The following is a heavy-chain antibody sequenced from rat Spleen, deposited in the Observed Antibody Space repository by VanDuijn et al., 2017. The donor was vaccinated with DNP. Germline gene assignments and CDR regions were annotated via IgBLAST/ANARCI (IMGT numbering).Heavy chain of an antibody. CDR1: GFTFSYYW. V-gene: IGHV5-31*01. J-gene: IGHJ2*01. Sequence: EVQLVESGGGLVQPGRSLKLSCAASGFTFSYYWMTWIRQVPGKGLEWIASITSGAGTTSYADSVKGRFTVSRDDSGNTLYLQMNSLRSEDSATYYCAKNSGYYFDYWGQGVMVTVSS. CDR3: AKNSGYYFDY. D-gene: IGHD4-3*01. CDR2: ITSGAGTT.